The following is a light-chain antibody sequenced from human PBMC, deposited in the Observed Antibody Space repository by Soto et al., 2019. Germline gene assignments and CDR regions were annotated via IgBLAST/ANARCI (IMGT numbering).Light chain of an antibody. CDR1: QSVPNSR. CDR2: GAS. Sequence: EIMFPPSPDTLSLSPGERATLSCRASQSVPNSRLAWYQQKPGQAPRLLIYGASTRATGVPARFSGSGSGTEFTLTISSLQSEDFAVYYCQQYNNWPRTFGQGSKVDI. V-gene: IGKV3-15*01. J-gene: IGKJ1*01. CDR3: QQYNNWPRT.